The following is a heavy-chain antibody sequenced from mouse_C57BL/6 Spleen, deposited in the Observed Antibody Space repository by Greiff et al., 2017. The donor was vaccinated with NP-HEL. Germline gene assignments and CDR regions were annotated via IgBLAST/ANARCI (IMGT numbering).Heavy chain of an antibody. J-gene: IGHJ1*03. CDR1: GYSITSGYY. D-gene: IGHD2-3*01. CDR2: ISYDGSN. Sequence: VQLQQSGPGLVKPSQSLSLTCSVTGYSITSGYYWNWIRQFPGNKLEWMGYISYDGSNNYNPSLKNRISITRDTSKNQFFLKLNSVTTEDTATYYCASLYDGYYGWYFDVWGTGTTVTVSS. V-gene: IGHV3-6*01. CDR3: ASLYDGYYGWYFDV.